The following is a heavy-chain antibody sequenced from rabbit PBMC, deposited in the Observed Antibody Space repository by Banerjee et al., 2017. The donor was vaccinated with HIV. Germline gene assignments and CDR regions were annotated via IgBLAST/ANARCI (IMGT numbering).Heavy chain of an antibody. CDR2: IDSGSGSA. D-gene: IGHD8-1*01. Sequence: SLEESGGDLVKPGASLTLACTASGFSFSSNYYMCWVRQAPGKGLKWIACIDSGSGSAFYASWAKGRFTISKASSTVTLQMTRLTAADTATYFCARDTASSFSSYGMDLWGPGTLVTVS. CDR3: ARDTASSFSSYGMDL. J-gene: IGHJ6*01. CDR1: GFSFSSNYY. V-gene: IGHV1S40*01.